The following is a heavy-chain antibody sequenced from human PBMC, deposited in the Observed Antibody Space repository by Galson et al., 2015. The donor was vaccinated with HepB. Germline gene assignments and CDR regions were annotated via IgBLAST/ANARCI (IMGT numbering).Heavy chain of an antibody. CDR2: ISGNGGNI. Sequence: SLRLSCAASVFTFSNYGMSWVRQTPGKGLEWLSVISGNGGNIHYADSVKGRFTISRDNSKNTLYLQMNSLRAEDTAVYYCVSNHYNSGSYLHFDNWGQGTLVTVSS. CDR3: VSNHYNSGSYLHFDN. V-gene: IGHV3-23*01. CDR1: VFTFSNYG. J-gene: IGHJ4*02. D-gene: IGHD3-10*01.